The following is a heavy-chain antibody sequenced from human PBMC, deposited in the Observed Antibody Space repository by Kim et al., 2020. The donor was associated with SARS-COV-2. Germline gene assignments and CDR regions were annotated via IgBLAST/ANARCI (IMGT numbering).Heavy chain of an antibody. CDR1: GASVSDNNW. Sequence: SETLSLTCAVSGASVSDNNWFNWVRQPPGKGLEWIGEIFHSGLTNYNPSLRSRVTISMDRSNHHVSLNVMSVTAADTAVYYCVRGGGYYFDFWGQGTLV. CDR2: IFHSGLT. J-gene: IGHJ4*02. D-gene: IGHD3-10*01. CDR3: VRGGGYYFDF. V-gene: IGHV4-4*02.